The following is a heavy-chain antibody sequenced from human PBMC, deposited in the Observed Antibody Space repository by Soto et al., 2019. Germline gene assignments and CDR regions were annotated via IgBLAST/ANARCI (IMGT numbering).Heavy chain of an antibody. J-gene: IGHJ4*02. CDR1: GYTFTSYA. Sequence: HVQIVQSGAEVKKPGASVKVSCKASGYTFTSYAMHWVRQAPGQRLEWMGWINAGNGNTKYSQKFQGRVTIIRDTSASTAYMELSSLRSEDTAVYYCARGASPLIDYWGQGTLVTVSS. V-gene: IGHV1-3*01. CDR3: ARGASPLIDY. CDR2: INAGNGNT. D-gene: IGHD1-26*01.